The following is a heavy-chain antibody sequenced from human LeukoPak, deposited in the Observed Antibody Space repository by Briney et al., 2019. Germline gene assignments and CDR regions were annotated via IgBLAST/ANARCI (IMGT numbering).Heavy chain of an antibody. CDR3: ARDTKYAFDN. CDR2: IGISSGNT. CDR1: GFTFSSYI. Sequence: GGSLRRYGAASGFTFSSYIMNWVRQAPGKGLEWISYIGISSGNTKYADSVKGRFTISGDKAKNSVYLQMNSLRVEDTAVYYCARDTKYAFDNWGQGTLVTVSS. D-gene: IGHD2-2*01. J-gene: IGHJ4*02. V-gene: IGHV3-48*01.